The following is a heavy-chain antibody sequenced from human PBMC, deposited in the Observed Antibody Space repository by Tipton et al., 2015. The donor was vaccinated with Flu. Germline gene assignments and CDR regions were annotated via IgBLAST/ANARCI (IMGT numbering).Heavy chain of an antibody. CDR3: AIQDAIFGVVKGDY. D-gene: IGHD3-3*01. Sequence: SLRLSCAASGFTFSSYSMNWVRQAPGKGLEWVSSISSSSSYIYYADSVKGRFTISRDNAKNSLYLQMNSLRAEDTAVYYCAIQDAIFGVVKGDYWGQGTLVTVSS. CDR1: GFTFSSYS. CDR2: ISSSSSYI. V-gene: IGHV3-21*01. J-gene: IGHJ4*02.